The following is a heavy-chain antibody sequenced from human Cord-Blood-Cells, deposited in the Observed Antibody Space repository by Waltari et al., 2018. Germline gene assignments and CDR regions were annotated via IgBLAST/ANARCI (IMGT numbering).Heavy chain of an antibody. Sequence: QLQLQESGPGLVKPSETLSLTCTVSGGSISSSSYYWGWIRQPPGKGLEWIGRIYYSGSTYYNPSLKSRVTISVDTSKNQFSLKLSSVTAADTAVYYCARLAAAGTGLWDYWGQGTLVTVSS. D-gene: IGHD6-13*01. V-gene: IGHV4-39*07. CDR1: GGSISSSSYY. CDR3: ARLAAAGTGLWDY. J-gene: IGHJ4*02. CDR2: IYYSGST.